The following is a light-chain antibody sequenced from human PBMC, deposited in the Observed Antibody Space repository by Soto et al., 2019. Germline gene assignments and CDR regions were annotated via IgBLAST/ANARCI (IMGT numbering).Light chain of an antibody. CDR3: QEYNSYPCA. V-gene: IGKV1-5*03. CDR1: QSISSW. Sequence: DIQMTQSTSTLSASVGDRVTITCRASQSISSWLAWYQQKPGKDPKLLIYKASSLESGVPSRFSGSGSGTAFTLTISSLQPDDFATYYCQEYNSYPCAFGQGTKLEIK. J-gene: IGKJ2*02. CDR2: KAS.